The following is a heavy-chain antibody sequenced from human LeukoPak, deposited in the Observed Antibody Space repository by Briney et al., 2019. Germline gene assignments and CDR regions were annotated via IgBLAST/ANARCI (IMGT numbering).Heavy chain of an antibody. D-gene: IGHD3-3*01. CDR1: GGSFSGYY. V-gene: IGHV4-34*01. CDR2: INHSGST. J-gene: IGHJ5*02. CDR3: ARGTQSYDFWSGYYSTQPRHNWFDP. Sequence: SETLSLTCAVYGGSFSGYYWSWIRQPPGKGLEWIGEINHSGSTNYNPSLKSRVTISVDTSKNQFSLKLSSVTAADTAVYYCARGTQSYDFWSGYYSTQPRHNWFDPWGQGTLVTVSS.